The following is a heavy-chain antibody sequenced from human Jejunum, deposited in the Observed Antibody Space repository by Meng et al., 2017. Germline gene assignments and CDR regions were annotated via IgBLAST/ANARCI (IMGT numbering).Heavy chain of an antibody. CDR1: GDSVSSNSAA. CDR3: ARDWGDVRGGFDF. J-gene: IGHJ4*02. CDR2: TYYRSHYYN. D-gene: IGHD3-10*02. V-gene: IGHV6-1*01. Sequence: QGQQQPVGPGLVKPAQTLSRPCAISGDSVSSNSAAWNSIRQSPSRGLEWLGRTYYRSHYYNDDALSVKSRITINPDTSKNQFSLQLNFVTPEDTAIYSCARDWGDVRGGFDFWGQGTLVTVSS.